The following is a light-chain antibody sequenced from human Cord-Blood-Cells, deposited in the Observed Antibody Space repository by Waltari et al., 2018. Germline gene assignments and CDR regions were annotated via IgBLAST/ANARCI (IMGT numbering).Light chain of an antibody. CDR2: ECS. CDR3: CSYAGSVV. J-gene: IGLJ2*01. Sequence: QTAPTQTAPVSGSPGQSITISCTGTHTDVRSYNLVSWYQQHQGKAPKLMIYECSKRPSGVSNRFSGSKSGNTASLTISGLQAEDEADYYCCSYAGSVVFGGVTKLTVL. V-gene: IGLV2-23*01. CDR1: HTDVRSYNL.